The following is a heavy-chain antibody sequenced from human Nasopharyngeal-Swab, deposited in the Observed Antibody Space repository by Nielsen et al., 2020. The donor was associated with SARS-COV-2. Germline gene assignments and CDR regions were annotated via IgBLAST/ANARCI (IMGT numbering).Heavy chain of an antibody. J-gene: IGHJ6*02. V-gene: IGHV3-74*01. Sequence: GESLKISCAASGFTFSSYWMHWVRQAPGKGLVWVSRINSDGSSTSYADSVKGRFTISRDNAKNTLYLQMNSLRAEDTAVYYCARVGSIAAASRQKYYYYSYGMDVWGQGTTVTVSS. D-gene: IGHD6-13*01. CDR3: ARVGSIAAASRQKYYYYSYGMDV. CDR2: INSDGSST. CDR1: GFTFSSYW.